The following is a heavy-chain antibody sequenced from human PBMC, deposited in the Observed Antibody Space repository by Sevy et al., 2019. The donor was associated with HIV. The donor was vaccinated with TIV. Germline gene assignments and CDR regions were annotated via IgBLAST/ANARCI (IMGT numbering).Heavy chain of an antibody. J-gene: IGHJ6*02. CDR3: ANAYSGSYSHSYLYALDV. V-gene: IGHV3-30*18. CDR1: GFSFSYYG. CDR2: ISHDGINE. D-gene: IGHD1-26*01. Sequence: GGSLRLSCIGSGFSFSYYGIYWVRQAPGMGLDWVALISHDGINEYYADSVKGRFTISRDNSKNTVYLEMNSLRNEDTAIYFCANAYSGSYSHSYLYALDVWGQRTTVTVSS.